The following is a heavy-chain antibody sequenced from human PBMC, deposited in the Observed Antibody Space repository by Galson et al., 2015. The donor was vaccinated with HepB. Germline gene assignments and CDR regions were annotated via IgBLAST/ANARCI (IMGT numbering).Heavy chain of an antibody. Sequence: SVKVSCKASGFTFTSSAVQWVRQARGQRLEWIGWIVVGSGNTNYAQKFQERVTITRDMSTSTAYMELSSLRSEDTAVYYCAAVVCSGGSCYSGGFDYWGQGTLVTVSS. D-gene: IGHD2-15*01. CDR3: AAVVCSGGSCYSGGFDY. CDR2: IVVGSGNT. CDR1: GFTFTSSA. V-gene: IGHV1-58*01. J-gene: IGHJ4*02.